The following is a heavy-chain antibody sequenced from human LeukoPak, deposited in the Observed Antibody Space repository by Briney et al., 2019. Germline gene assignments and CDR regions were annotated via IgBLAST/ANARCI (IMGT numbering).Heavy chain of an antibody. CDR2: INHSGST. CDR3: ASESVAVALRDY. V-gene: IGHV4-34*01. D-gene: IGHD6-19*01. Sequence: SETLSLTCAVYGGSFSGYYWSWIRQPPGKGLEWIGEINHSGSTNYNPSLKSRVTISVDTSKNQFSLKLSSVTAADTAVYYCASESVAVALRDYWGQGTLVTVSS. CDR1: GGSFSGYY. J-gene: IGHJ4*02.